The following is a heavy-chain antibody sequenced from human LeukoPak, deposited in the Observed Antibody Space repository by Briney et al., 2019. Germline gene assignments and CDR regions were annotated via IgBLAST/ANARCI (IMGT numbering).Heavy chain of an antibody. CDR2: ISSSSTTI. J-gene: IGHJ4*02. Sequence: GGSLRLSCAASGFTFSSYSMNWVRQAPGKGLEWVSFISSSSTTIYYADSVRGRFTISRDNAKNSLYLQVNSLRDEDTAVYYCAKSESYRFDYWGQGTLVTVSS. CDR1: GFTFSSYS. CDR3: AKSESYRFDY. D-gene: IGHD1-26*01. V-gene: IGHV3-48*02.